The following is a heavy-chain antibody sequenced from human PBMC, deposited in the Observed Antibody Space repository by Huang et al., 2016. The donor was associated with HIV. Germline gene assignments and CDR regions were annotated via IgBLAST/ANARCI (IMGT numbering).Heavy chain of an antibody. CDR2: VYDSGTT. CDR1: GDSVSSHY. J-gene: IGHJ5*02. V-gene: IGHV4-59*02. D-gene: IGHD6-19*01. CDR3: VRDQGRLAVGGIDNWFDP. Sequence: QVRLQESGPGLVKPSETLSLSCTVSGDSVSSHYWGWIRHPPGKGLEWIGTVYDSGTTKYNPSLKSGITISVDTSKNGFSLNITSVSAADTAMYFCVRDQGRLAVGGIDNWFDPWGQGALVTVSS.